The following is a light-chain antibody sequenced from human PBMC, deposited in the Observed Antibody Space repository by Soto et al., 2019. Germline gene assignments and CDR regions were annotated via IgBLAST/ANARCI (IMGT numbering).Light chain of an antibody. Sequence: EIVLTQSPGTLSLSQGERATLFCRASQSVRSAYLAWYQQKPGQAPRLLIYAASGRATGIPDRISGSGSGTDFTLTISRLQPEDFAVYYCQQYGNSPYTFGQGTKLEIK. V-gene: IGKV3-20*01. CDR3: QQYGNSPYT. CDR1: QSVRSAY. J-gene: IGKJ2*01. CDR2: AAS.